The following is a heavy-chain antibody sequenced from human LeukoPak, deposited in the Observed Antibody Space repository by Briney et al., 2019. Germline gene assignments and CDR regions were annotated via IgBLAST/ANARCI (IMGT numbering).Heavy chain of an antibody. CDR3: ARCSSGWLDAFDI. CDR1: GGSISGYY. D-gene: IGHD6-19*01. CDR2: IYNSGST. Sequence: SETLSLTCTVSGGSISGYYWSWNRQPPGKGLEWIGHIYNSGSTKYNPSLKSRVTISVDTSKNQFSLKLSSVTAADTAVYYCARCSSGWLDAFDIWGQGTMVTVSS. J-gene: IGHJ3*02. V-gene: IGHV4-59*08.